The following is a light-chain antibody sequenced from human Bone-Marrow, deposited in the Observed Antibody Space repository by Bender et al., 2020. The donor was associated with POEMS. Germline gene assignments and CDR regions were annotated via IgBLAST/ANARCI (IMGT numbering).Light chain of an antibody. J-gene: IGLJ1*01. CDR2: EVT. Sequence: QSALTQPASVSGSPGQSITISCSGASSDVGSYNLVSWFQQHPGKAPKVMISEVTKRPSGVSNRFSGSKSGNTASLTISGLQAEDEADYFCSAYTGDIPYVFGTGTTVTVL. CDR3: SAYTGDIPYV. CDR1: SSDVGSYNL. V-gene: IGLV2-23*02.